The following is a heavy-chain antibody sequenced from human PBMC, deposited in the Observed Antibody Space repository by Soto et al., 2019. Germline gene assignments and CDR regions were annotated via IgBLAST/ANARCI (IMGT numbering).Heavy chain of an antibody. J-gene: IGHJ6*02. CDR2: IRGSGGST. CDR1: GSTFSSYA. V-gene: IGHV3-23*01. CDR3: AKALYYYYGMDV. Sequence: EVQLLESGGGLVQPGGSLRLSCAASGSTFSSYAMSRVRQAPGKGLEWVSAIRGSGGSTYYADSVKGRFTISRDNSKNTLDLQMNSMRAEDKAVYDCAKALYYYYGMDVWGQGTTVTVSS.